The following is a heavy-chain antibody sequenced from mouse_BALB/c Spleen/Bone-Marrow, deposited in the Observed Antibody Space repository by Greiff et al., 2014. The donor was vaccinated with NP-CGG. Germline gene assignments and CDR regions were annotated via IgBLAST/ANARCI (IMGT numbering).Heavy chain of an antibody. Sequence: EVKVVESGGGLVQPGGSMKLSCVASGFTFSNYWMNWVRQSPEKGLEWVAEIRLKSNNCATHYAESVKGRFTISRDDSKSSVYLQMNNSRVEDTGIYYCTLGRGFAYWGQGTLVTVSA. D-gene: IGHD3-1*01. J-gene: IGHJ3*01. V-gene: IGHV6-6*02. CDR2: IRLKSNNCAT. CDR1: GFTFSNYW. CDR3: TLGRGFAY.